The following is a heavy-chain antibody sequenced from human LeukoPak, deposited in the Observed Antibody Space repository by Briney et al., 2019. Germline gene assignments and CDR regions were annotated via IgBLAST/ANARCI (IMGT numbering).Heavy chain of an antibody. CDR3: ARDQLPALGWSARGCSQH. D-gene: IGHD2-21*01. CDR1: GFTFSSYG. J-gene: IGHJ1*01. V-gene: IGHV3-33*01. CDR2: IWYDGSNK. Sequence: PGRSLRLSCAASGFTFSSYGMHWVRQAPGKGLEWVAVIWYDGSNKYYADSVKGRFTISRDNSKNTLYMQMNSLRAEDTAVYYCARDQLPALGWSARGCSQHWGQGTRVSVSS.